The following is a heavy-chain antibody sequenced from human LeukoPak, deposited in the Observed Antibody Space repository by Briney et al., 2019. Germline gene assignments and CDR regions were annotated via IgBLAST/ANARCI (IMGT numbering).Heavy chain of an antibody. D-gene: IGHD6-19*01. CDR3: ARRSSSGCSRFDP. V-gene: IGHV4-39*07. J-gene: IGHJ5*02. CDR2: IYYGGST. Sequence: PSETLSLTCTVSGASISSNNYYWGWIRQPPGKGLEWIGSIYYGGSTYYNPSLKSRVTISVDTSKNQFSLKLSSVTAADTAVYYCARRSSSGCSRFDPWGQGTLVTVSS. CDR1: GASISSNNYY.